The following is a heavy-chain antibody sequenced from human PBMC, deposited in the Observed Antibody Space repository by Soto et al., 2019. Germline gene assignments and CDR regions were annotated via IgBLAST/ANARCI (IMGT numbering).Heavy chain of an antibody. J-gene: IGHJ6*03. V-gene: IGHV4-59*01. Sequence: SQTLSLTCTVSGGSISSYYWSWIRQPPGKGLEWIGYIYYSGSTNYNPSLKSRVTISVDTSKNQFSLKLSAVTAADTAVYYCASSGYDTEDYYYYYMDVWGKGTTVTVSS. CDR3: ASSGYDTEDYYYYYMDV. CDR2: IYYSGST. D-gene: IGHD5-12*01. CDR1: GGSISSYY.